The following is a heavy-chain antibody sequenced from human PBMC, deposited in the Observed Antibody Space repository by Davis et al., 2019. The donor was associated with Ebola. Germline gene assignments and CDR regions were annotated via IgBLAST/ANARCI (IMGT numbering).Heavy chain of an antibody. D-gene: IGHD6-13*01. J-gene: IGHJ4*02. CDR2: ISSSSSYK. CDR1: GFTFIDYS. Sequence: GESLKISCAASGFTFIDYSMNWVRQAPGKGLEWVSSISSSSSYKYYADSVKGRFTISRDNAKNSLYLQMNSLRAEDTAVYYCARGGYSSSWYYFDYWGQGTLVTVSS. CDR3: ARGGYSSSWYYFDY. V-gene: IGHV3-21*01.